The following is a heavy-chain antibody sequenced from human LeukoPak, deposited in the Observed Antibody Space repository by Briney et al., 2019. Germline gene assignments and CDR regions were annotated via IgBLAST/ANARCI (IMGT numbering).Heavy chain of an antibody. Sequence: GGSRRLSCAASGFTFSSSAMSWVRQAPGQGLEWLSGISGGGGVTYYADSVKGRFTISRDDSKNTLYLQMHSLRAEDTAVYYCAKSGGSSGWLYWGQGTLDTVSS. D-gene: IGHD6-19*01. J-gene: IGHJ4*02. CDR1: GFTFSSSA. V-gene: IGHV3-23*01. CDR2: ISGGGGVT. CDR3: AKSGGSSGWLY.